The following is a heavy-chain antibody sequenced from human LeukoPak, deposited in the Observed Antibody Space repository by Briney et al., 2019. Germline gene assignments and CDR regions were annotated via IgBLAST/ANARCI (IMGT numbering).Heavy chain of an antibody. Sequence: SETLSLTCTVSGVSISSGGYFWSWLRLHPGKGLEWIGYIYYSGSAYYNPSLKGRVTISVDKSKNQFSLKLSSVTAADTAVYYCARAPWCGGDCPYYFDYWGQGTLVTVSS. CDR1: GVSISSGGYF. V-gene: IGHV4-31*03. CDR2: IYYSGSA. CDR3: ARAPWCGGDCPYYFDY. J-gene: IGHJ4*02. D-gene: IGHD2-21*02.